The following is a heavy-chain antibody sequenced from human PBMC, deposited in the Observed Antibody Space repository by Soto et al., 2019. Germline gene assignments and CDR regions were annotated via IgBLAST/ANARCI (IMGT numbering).Heavy chain of an antibody. V-gene: IGHV3-33*01. Sequence: QVHLVESGGGVVQPGRSLRLSCAASGFTFSRYGMHWVRQAPGKGLEWVTLIWFDGSNNYYADSVKGRFTIFKDNSNNMLYLQMNSLRADDTAIYYCAREGPAGDFDYWGQGTLVTVSS. CDR3: AREGPAGDFDY. J-gene: IGHJ4*02. CDR1: GFTFSRYG. CDR2: IWFDGSNN.